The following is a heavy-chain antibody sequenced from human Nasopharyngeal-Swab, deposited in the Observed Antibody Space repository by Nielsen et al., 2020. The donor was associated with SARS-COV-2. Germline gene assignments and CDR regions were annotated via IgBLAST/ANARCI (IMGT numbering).Heavy chain of an antibody. CDR2: IWYDGSNK. D-gene: IGHD6-13*01. CDR3: ARDRVAAAGTNYYYGMDV. V-gene: IGHV3-33*01. J-gene: IGHJ6*02. CDR1: GFTFSSYG. Sequence: SLRLSCAASGFTFSSYGMHWVRQAPGKGLEWVAVIWYDGSNKYYADSVKGRFTISRDNSKNTLYLQMNSLRAEDTAVYYCARDRVAAAGTNYYYGMDVWGQGTTVTVSS.